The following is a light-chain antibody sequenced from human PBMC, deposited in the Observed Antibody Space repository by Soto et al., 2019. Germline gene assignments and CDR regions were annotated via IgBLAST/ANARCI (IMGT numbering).Light chain of an antibody. J-gene: IGKJ1*01. CDR1: QTIYTW. Sequence: DIQMTQSPSTLSTSVGDRVTITCRASQTIYTWLAWYQQKPGRAPKLLIYGPSTLESWVPSRFSGSGSGTEFTLTISSLQPDDFATYYCQQYSAKWAFGQGTKVDIK. CDR3: QQYSAKWA. CDR2: GPS. V-gene: IGKV1-5*01.